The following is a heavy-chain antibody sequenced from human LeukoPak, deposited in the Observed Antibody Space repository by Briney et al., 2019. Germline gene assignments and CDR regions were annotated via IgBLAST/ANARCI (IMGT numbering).Heavy chain of an antibody. CDR1: GGTFSSYA. V-gene: IGHV1-69*05. CDR2: IIPIFGTA. J-gene: IGHJ4*02. CDR3: ARGNSGYDYRPDDEPFPFDY. D-gene: IGHD5-12*01. Sequence: SVKVSCKASGGTFSSYAISWVRQAPGQGLEWMGRIIPIFGTANYAQKFQGRVTITTDESTSTAYMELSSLRSEDTAVYYCARGNSGYDYRPDDEPFPFDYWGQGTLVTVSS.